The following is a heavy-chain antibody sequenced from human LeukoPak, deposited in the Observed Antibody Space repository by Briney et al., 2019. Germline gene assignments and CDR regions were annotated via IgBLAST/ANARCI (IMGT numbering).Heavy chain of an antibody. CDR1: GFTFSNYW. CDR2: IKQDGSEK. D-gene: IGHD3-10*01. CDR3: ARDGKYGSGSYGAFDV. V-gene: IGHV3-7*01. Sequence: PGGSLRLSCAASGFTFSNYWMSWVRQAPGKGLEWVANIKQDGSEKYYVDSVKGRFTISRDNAKNSLYLQMNSLRAEDTAVYYCARDGKYGSGSYGAFDVWGQGTMVTVSS. J-gene: IGHJ3*01.